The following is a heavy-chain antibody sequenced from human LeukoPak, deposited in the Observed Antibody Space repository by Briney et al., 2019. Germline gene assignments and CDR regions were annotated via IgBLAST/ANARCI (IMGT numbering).Heavy chain of an antibody. Sequence: SETLSLTCSVSGYSISSGYYWGWIRQPPGKGLEWIGSMYHSGVTYYNPSLKSRVTISVETSKNQFSLKLSSVTAADTAVYYCARAATIWNPHSWGQGTLITVSS. CDR1: GYSISSGYY. D-gene: IGHD5-12*01. CDR3: ARAATIWNPHS. CDR2: MYHSGVT. V-gene: IGHV4-38-2*02. J-gene: IGHJ4*02.